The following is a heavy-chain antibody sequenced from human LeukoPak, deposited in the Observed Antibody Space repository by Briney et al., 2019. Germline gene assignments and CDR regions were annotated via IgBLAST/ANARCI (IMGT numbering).Heavy chain of an antibody. CDR2: ISYDGSNK. Sequence: TGRSLRLSCAASGFTFSSYGMHWVRQAPGKGLEWVAVISYDGSNKYYADSVKGRFTISRDNSKNTLYLQMNSLRAEDTAVYYCANLVYCGGDCPRPPFDYWGQGTLVTVSS. CDR1: GFTFSSYG. V-gene: IGHV3-30*18. J-gene: IGHJ4*02. CDR3: ANLVYCGGDCPRPPFDY. D-gene: IGHD2-21*02.